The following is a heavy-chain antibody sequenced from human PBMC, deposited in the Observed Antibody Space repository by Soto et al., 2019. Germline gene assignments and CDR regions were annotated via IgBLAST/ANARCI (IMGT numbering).Heavy chain of an antibody. J-gene: IGHJ5*02. Sequence: QVQLVQSGAEVKKPGASVKVSCKASGYTFTSYAMHWVRQAPGQRLEWMGWINAGNGNTKYSQKFQGRVTITRDTTASTAYTELSSLRSEDTAVYCCARGYGGPIGWFDPWGQGTLVTVSS. V-gene: IGHV1-3*01. CDR1: GYTFTSYA. CDR3: ARGYGGPIGWFDP. CDR2: INAGNGNT. D-gene: IGHD3-16*01.